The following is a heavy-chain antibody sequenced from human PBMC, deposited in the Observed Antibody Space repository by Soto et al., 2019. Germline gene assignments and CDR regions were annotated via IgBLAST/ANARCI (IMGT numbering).Heavy chain of an antibody. J-gene: IGHJ4*02. CDR1: GDRFASSG. CDR2: IYPGDSDT. V-gene: IGHV5-51*01. D-gene: IGHD1-1*01. Sequence: GEFLQNSCKASGDRFASSGIGWVRQMPGKGLEWMGIIYPGDSDTRYRPSFQGQVTISADKSSSTAYLQWNSLQASDTAMYYCARLPGIVAPGTVFLDNWGQGTMVTVSS. CDR3: ARLPGIVAPGTVFLDN.